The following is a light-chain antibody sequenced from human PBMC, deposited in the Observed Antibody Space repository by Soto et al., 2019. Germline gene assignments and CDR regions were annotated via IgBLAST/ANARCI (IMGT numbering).Light chain of an antibody. CDR1: SSDVGGSNY. V-gene: IGLV2-11*01. CDR2: DVS. Sequence: QSALTQPRSVSGSPGQSVTISCTGTSSDVGGSNYVSWYQQHPGKAPKLMICDVSKRPSGVPDRFSGSKSGNTASLTISGLQAEDEADYYCCSYAGSYSYSVLFGGGTKVTVL. CDR3: CSYAGSYSYSVL. J-gene: IGLJ2*01.